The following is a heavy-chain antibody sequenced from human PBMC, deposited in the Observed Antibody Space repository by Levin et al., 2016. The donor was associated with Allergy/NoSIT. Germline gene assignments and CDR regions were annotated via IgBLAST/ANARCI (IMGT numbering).Heavy chain of an antibody. CDR3: TRDGGAYSFDY. CDR2: IRHKVNSYTV. J-gene: IGHJ4*02. Sequence: WIRQPPGKGPEWIGLIRHKVNSYTVDYAASVRGRFTVSRDDSKNSLFLQMNSLKTEDTAVYFCTRDGGAYSFDYWGPGTLVTVSS. V-gene: IGHV3-72*01. D-gene: IGHD3-10*01.